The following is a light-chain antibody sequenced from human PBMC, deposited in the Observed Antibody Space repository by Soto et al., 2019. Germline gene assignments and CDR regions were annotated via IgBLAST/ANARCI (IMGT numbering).Light chain of an antibody. V-gene: IGKV3-11*01. CDR1: QSVSSY. J-gene: IGKJ4*01. Sequence: IVLTQSPANLPLSPGDRATLSCRASQSVSSYLAWYQQKPGQAPRLLIYDASNRATGIPARFSGSGSGTDFTLTISSLEPEDFAVYYCQQRTNWSSVTFGGGTKVDIK. CDR2: DAS. CDR3: QQRTNWSSVT.